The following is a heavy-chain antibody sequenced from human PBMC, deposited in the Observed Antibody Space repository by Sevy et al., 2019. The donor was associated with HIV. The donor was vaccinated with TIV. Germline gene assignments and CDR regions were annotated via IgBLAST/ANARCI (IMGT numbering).Heavy chain of an antibody. CDR2: IYSGGNT. CDR3: ARANNWKGAFDL. CDR1: GFIVSSNY. D-gene: IGHD1-1*01. V-gene: IGHV3-53*01. Sequence: GGSLRLSCAVSGFIVSSNYMRWVRQAPGKGLEWVSVIYSGGNTSYADSVKGRFTISRDISKNTLDLQMNSLRAEDTAVYYCARANNWKGAFDLWGQGTMVTVSS. J-gene: IGHJ3*01.